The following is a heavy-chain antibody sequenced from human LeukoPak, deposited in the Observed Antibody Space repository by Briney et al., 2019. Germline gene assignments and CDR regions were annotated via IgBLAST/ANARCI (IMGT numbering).Heavy chain of an antibody. J-gene: IGHJ4*02. CDR1: GYTFTSYY. CDR3: ATRHYDYVWGSLDY. Sequence: ASVKVSCKASGYTFTSYYMHWVRQAPGQGLEWMGIINPSGGSTSYAQKFQGRVTMTRDMSTSTVYMELSSLRSEDTAVYYRATRHYDYVWGSLDYWGQGTLVTVSS. V-gene: IGHV1-46*01. D-gene: IGHD3-16*01. CDR2: INPSGGST.